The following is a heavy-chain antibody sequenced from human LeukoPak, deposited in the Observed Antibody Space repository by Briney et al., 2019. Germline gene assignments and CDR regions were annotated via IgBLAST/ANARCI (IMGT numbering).Heavy chain of an antibody. Sequence: GGSLRLSCTASGFTVSSNYMSGVRQAPGKGLEWVSVIYSGGSTYYADSVKGRFTICRDNSKNTLYLQMNSLRAEDTAVYYCAREDYGDYGYYYGMDVWGQGTTVTVSS. CDR1: GFTVSSNY. J-gene: IGHJ6*02. CDR2: IYSGGST. CDR3: AREDYGDYGYYYGMDV. D-gene: IGHD4-17*01. V-gene: IGHV3-66*02.